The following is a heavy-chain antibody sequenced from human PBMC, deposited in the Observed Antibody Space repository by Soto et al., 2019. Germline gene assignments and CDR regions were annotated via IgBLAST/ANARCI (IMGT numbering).Heavy chain of an antibody. CDR2: INHSGST. J-gene: IGHJ4*02. Sequence: SETLSLTCAVYGGSFSGYYWSWIRQPPGKGLEWIGEINHSGSTNYNPSLKSRVTISVDTSKNQFSLKLSSVTAADTAVYYCARRLRGYSYGHFDYWGQGTLVTVSS. D-gene: IGHD5-18*01. CDR3: ARRLRGYSYGHFDY. V-gene: IGHV4-34*01. CDR1: GGSFSGYY.